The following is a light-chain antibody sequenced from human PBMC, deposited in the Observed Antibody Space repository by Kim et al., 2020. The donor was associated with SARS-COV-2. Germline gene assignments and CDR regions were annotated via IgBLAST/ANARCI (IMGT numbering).Light chain of an antibody. Sequence: QSVLTQPASVSGSPGQSITISYTGTSSDIGNYNYVSWYQQHPGKAPKLIIYDVNKRPSGVSNRFSGSKSGNTASLTISGLQAEDETDYYCSSYTTSGTLLFGGGTQLTVL. V-gene: IGLV2-14*01. CDR2: DVN. CDR1: SSDIGNYNY. CDR3: SSYTTSGTLL. J-gene: IGLJ2*01.